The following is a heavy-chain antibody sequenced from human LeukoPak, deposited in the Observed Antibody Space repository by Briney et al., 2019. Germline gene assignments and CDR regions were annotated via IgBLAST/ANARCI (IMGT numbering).Heavy chain of an antibody. Sequence: GGSLRLSCAASGFTFSSYAMHWVRQAPGKGLEWVSAISGSGGSTYYADSVKGRFTISRDNSKNTLYLQMNSLRAEDTAVYYCAKDCHYDSSGYYYGGDAFDIWGQGTMVTVSS. CDR1: GFTFSSYA. V-gene: IGHV3-23*01. D-gene: IGHD3-22*01. CDR3: AKDCHYDSSGYYYGGDAFDI. J-gene: IGHJ3*02. CDR2: ISGSGGST.